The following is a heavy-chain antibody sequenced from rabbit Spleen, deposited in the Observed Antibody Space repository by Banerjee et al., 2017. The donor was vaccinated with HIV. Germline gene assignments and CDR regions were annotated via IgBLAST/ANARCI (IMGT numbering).Heavy chain of an antibody. V-gene: IGHV1S45*01. J-gene: IGHJ6*01. Sequence: QEQLVESGGGLVKPGGTLTLTCTASGFSFSNKAVMCWVRQAPGKGLEWIACINAVTGKAVYASWAKGRFTFSKTSSTTVTLQMTSLTVADTATYFCARDTGTSFSSYGMDLWGPGTLVTVS. CDR3: ARDTGTSFSSYGMDL. CDR2: INAVTGKA. CDR1: GFSFSNKAV. D-gene: IGHD7-1*01.